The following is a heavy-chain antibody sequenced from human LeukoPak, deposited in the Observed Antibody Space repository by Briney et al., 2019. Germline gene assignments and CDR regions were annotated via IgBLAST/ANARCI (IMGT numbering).Heavy chain of an antibody. CDR3: ARDAAGATKGGFDY. D-gene: IGHD1-26*01. CDR2: INAGNGNT. Sequence: ASVKVSCKASGYTFTSYAMHWVRQAPGQRLEWMGWINAGNGNTKYSQKFQGRVTITRDTSASTAYMELSSLRSEDTAVYYCARDAAGATKGGFDYWGQGTLVTVSS. J-gene: IGHJ4*02. CDR1: GYTFTSYA. V-gene: IGHV1-3*01.